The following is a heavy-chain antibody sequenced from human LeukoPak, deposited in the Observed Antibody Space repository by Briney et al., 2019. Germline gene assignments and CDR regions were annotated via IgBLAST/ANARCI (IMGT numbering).Heavy chain of an antibody. J-gene: IGHJ4*02. D-gene: IGHD1-14*01. V-gene: IGHV4-59*01. CDR3: ARAAEPYTPFDY. CDR2: NYYSGST. CDR1: GGSISSYY. Sequence: SETLSLTSTVSGGSISSYYWSWIRQPPGKGLEWIGYNYYSGSTNYNPSLKSRVTISVDTSKNQFSLKLSSVTAADTAVYYCARAAEPYTPFDYWGQGTLVTVSS.